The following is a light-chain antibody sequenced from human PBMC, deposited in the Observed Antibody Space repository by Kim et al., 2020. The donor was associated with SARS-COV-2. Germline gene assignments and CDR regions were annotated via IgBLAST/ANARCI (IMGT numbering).Light chain of an antibody. CDR2: QDS. CDR3: QAWDSSTLVV. J-gene: IGLJ2*01. V-gene: IGLV3-1*01. Sequence: SYELTQPPSVSVSPGQTASITCSGDKLGDKYACWYQQKPGQSPVLVIYQDSKRPSGIPERFSGSNSGHTATLTISGTQAMDEADYYCQAWDSSTLVVFGGGTQLTVL. CDR1: KLGDKY.